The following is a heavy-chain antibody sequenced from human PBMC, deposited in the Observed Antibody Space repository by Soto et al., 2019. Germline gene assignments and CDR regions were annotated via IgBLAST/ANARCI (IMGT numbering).Heavy chain of an antibody. D-gene: IGHD6-6*01. CDR2: IIPLLGTT. J-gene: IGHJ4*02. Sequence: SVKVSCKASGGTFGSHGIAWVRQAPGQGLEWMGGIIPLLGTTNLAQKFQGRVTISADESTSTAYMDLSSLRSEDTGVYYCATRIAARPDYFDSWGRGTLVTVSS. CDR3: ATRIAARPDYFDS. CDR1: GGTFGSHG. V-gene: IGHV1-69*13.